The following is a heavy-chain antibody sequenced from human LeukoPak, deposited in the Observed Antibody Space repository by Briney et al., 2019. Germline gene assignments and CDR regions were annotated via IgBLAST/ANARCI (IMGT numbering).Heavy chain of an antibody. CDR1: GYIFTNYW. V-gene: IGHV5-51*01. CDR2: ICPGDSDT. D-gene: IGHD2-21*01. CDR3: ARRPYSHYGMDV. J-gene: IGHJ6*02. Sequence: GESLKISCKGSGYIFTNYWIGWVRQMPGKGLEWMGIICPGDSDTRYSPSFQGQVTISADKSITTAYLQWSSLKASDTAMYCCARRPYSHYGMDVWGQGTTVTVSS.